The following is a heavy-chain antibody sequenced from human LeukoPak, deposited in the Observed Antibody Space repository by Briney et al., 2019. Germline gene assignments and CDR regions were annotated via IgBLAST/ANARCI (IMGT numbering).Heavy chain of an antibody. CDR1: GFTFSNAW. J-gene: IGHJ4*02. D-gene: IGHD2-21*02. V-gene: IGHV3-15*01. CDR2: IKSKPAGETT. CDR3: TTCGGDCYFNY. Sequence: KPGGSLRLSCAASGFTFSNAWMNWVRQAPGKGLEWVGRIKSKPAGETTTYAAPVKGRFTISRDDSRNTLYLQMNSLKTEDTAVYYCTTCGGDCYFNYWGQGTLVTVSS.